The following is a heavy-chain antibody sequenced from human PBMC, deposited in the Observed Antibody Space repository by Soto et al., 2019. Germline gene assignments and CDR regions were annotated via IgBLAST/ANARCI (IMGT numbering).Heavy chain of an antibody. D-gene: IGHD3-10*01. Sequence: GGSLRLSCAASGFTFSSYCMRWVRQAPGKGLEWVANIKQDGSEKYYVDSVKGRFTISRDNAKNSLYLQMNSLRAEDTAVYYCARDMKAMVRGVISAPDYWGQGTLVTVSS. CDR3: ARDMKAMVRGVISAPDY. CDR1: GFTFSSYC. CDR2: IKQDGSEK. J-gene: IGHJ4*02. V-gene: IGHV3-7*05.